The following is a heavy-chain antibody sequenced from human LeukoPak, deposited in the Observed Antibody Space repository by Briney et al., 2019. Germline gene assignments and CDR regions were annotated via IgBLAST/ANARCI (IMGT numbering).Heavy chain of an antibody. CDR1: GFTFSGYS. J-gene: IGHJ6*03. Sequence: GGSLRLSCAASGFTFSGYSMNWVRQAPGKGLEWVSSISSSSSYIYYADSVKGRFTISRDNAKNSLYLQMNSLRAEDTAVYYCARDKGGPPYYYYYMDVWGKGTTVTVSS. CDR2: ISSSSSYI. D-gene: IGHD3-16*01. V-gene: IGHV3-21*01. CDR3: ARDKGGPPYYYYYMDV.